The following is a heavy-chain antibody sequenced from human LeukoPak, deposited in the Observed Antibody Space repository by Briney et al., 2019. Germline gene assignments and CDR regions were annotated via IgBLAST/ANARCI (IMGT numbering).Heavy chain of an antibody. CDR1: GLTFRNFA. Sequence: GGSLRLSCAGSGLTFRNFAMSWVRQAQGRGLGGVSGLSHGGTRAFYAASVKGRFTISRDDSNSTLFLQMDNLRVEDTATYYCAKDIELFMSWGQGTLVIVSS. CDR3: AKDIELFMS. CDR2: LSHGGTRA. V-gene: IGHV3-23*01. D-gene: IGHD1-26*01. J-gene: IGHJ5*02.